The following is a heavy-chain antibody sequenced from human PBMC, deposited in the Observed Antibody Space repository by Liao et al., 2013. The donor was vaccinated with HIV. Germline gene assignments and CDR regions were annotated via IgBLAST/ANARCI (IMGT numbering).Heavy chain of an antibody. CDR1: GGSISSGYYY. V-gene: IGHV4-30-4*08. J-gene: IGHJ3*01. Sequence: QLQVQESGPGVMKPSETLSLTCTVSGGSISSGYYYWTWVRQPPGKGLEWIGYIFYSGTTNYSPSLRSRLALSIDTSKNYFSLRLKSLTAADTAVYFCARGLWTSHVFDVWGQGTTVTVSS. CDR2: IFYSGTT. CDR3: ARGLWTSHVFDV. D-gene: IGHD4/OR15-4a*01.